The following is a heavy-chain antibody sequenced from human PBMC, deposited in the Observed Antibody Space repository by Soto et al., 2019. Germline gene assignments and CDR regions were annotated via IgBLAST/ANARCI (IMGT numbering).Heavy chain of an antibody. CDR1: CGSISSSNW. CDR3: ARGTLIAVAAIYYFDY. V-gene: IGHV4-4*02. Sequence: QVQLQESGPGLVKPSGTLSLTCAVSCGSISSSNWWSWVRQPPGKGLEWIGEIYHSGSTNYNPSLNSRVTISVDKSKNQFSLKLSSVTAADTAVYYCARGTLIAVAAIYYFDYWGQGTLVTVSS. J-gene: IGHJ4*02. CDR2: IYHSGST. D-gene: IGHD6-19*01.